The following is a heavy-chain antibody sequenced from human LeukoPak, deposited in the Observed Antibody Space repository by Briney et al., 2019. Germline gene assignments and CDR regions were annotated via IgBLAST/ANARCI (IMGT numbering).Heavy chain of an antibody. CDR1: GGTFSSYA. D-gene: IGHD2-2*01. V-gene: IGHV1-69*04. CDR3: ARDLVVSCSSTSCSVAPSDF. J-gene: IGHJ4*02. CDR2: IIPILGIA. Sequence: SVKVSRKASGGTFSSYAISWVRQAPGQGLEWMGRIIPILGIATYAQNFQGRVTITADKSTNTAYMELSSLRSEDTAVYYCARDLVVSCSSTSCSVAPSDFWGQGTLVTVSS.